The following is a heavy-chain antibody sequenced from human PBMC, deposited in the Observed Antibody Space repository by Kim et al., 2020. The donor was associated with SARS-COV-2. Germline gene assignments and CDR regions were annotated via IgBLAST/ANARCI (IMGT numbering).Heavy chain of an antibody. J-gene: IGHJ3*02. D-gene: IGHD6-13*01. CDR3: ARDRGAAAGRNQYAFDI. CDR1: GGSISSYY. V-gene: IGHV4-59*13. CDR2: IYYSGST. Sequence: SGTLSLTCTVSGGSISSYYWSWIRQPPGKGLEWIGYIYYSGSTNYNPSLKSRVTISVDTSKNQFSLKLSSVTAADTAVYYCARDRGAAAGRNQYAFDIWGQGTMVTVSS.